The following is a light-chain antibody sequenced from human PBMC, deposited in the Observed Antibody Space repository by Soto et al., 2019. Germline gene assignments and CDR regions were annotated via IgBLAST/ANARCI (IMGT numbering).Light chain of an antibody. CDR2: SVD. CDR1: TGAVSSGNF. CDR3: LLYYGTAGV. J-gene: IGLJ1*01. V-gene: IGLV7-43*01. Sequence: QAVVTREPSVPVSPGGTVTLTCASATGAVSSGNFPSWFQQKPGQPPRALIYSVDSKHSWTPARFSGSLLEGKAALTLSHVQTEDEADYYCLLYYGTAGVFGSGTKVTVL.